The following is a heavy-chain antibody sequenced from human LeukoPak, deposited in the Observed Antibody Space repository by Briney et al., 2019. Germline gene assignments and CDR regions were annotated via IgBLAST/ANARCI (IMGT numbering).Heavy chain of an antibody. J-gene: IGHJ4*02. V-gene: IGHV3-15*01. Sequence: PGGSLRLSCTASGLTFSKAWMTWVRQAPGKGLEWVGRIKSKTVGGTIEYATPVRGRFTISRDDSKNTFYVQMNSLKTEDTAVYYCTTETFWGQGTLVTVSS. CDR1: GLTFSKAW. CDR2: IKSKTVGGTI. CDR3: TTETF. D-gene: IGHD3-16*01.